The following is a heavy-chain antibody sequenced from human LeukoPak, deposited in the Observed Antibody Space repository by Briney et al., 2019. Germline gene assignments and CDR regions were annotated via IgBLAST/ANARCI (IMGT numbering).Heavy chain of an antibody. J-gene: IGHJ4*02. CDR2: VSSSGGTI. Sequence: GGSLRLSCAASGFTFSSYWMHWVRQAPGKGLEWVSYVSSSGGTIYYADSVKGRFTISRDNAKNSLYLQMNSLRAEDTAVYYCARALRNYFDYWGQGTLVTVSS. V-gene: IGHV3-48*04. CDR1: GFTFSSYW. CDR3: ARALRNYFDY.